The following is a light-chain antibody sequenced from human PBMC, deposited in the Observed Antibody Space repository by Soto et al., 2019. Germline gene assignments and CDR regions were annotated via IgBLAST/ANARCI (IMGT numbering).Light chain of an antibody. Sequence: SYELTQPPSVSVSPGQTASITCSGDKLGDKFACWYQQKPGQSPALVIYQDNKRPSGIPERFSGSNSGNTATLTIRGTQAMDEADYYCQAWDISTVVFGGGTKLTVL. J-gene: IGLJ2*01. V-gene: IGLV3-1*01. CDR2: QDN. CDR1: KLGDKF. CDR3: QAWDISTVV.